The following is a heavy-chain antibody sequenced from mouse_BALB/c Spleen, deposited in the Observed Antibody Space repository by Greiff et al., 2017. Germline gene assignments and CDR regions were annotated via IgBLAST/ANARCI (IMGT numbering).Heavy chain of an antibody. Sequence: VQLQQSGPELVKPGASVKMSCKASGYTFTSYVMHWVKQKPGQGLEWIGYINPYNDGTKYNEKFKGKATLTSDKSSSTSDMELSSLTSEDSAVYYCARGRDLVHFDVWGAGTTVTVSS. V-gene: IGHV1-14*01. CDR2: INPYNDGT. CDR1: GYTFTSYV. D-gene: IGHD2-10*02. J-gene: IGHJ1*01. CDR3: ARGRDLVHFDV.